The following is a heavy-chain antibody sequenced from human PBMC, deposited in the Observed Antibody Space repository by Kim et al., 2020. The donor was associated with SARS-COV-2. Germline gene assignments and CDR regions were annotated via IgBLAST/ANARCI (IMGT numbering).Heavy chain of an antibody. CDR1: GFNFDAFR. CDR2: IKNDGSEK. CDR3: ARELRSRKALDI. Sequence: GGSLRLSCAASGFNFDAFRMSWVRQAPGKGLEWVATIKNDGSEKYSVDSVKGRFTISRDNADKSLDLQMNRLQSEDTAVYYCARELRSRKALDIWGQGTTVTV. V-gene: IGHV3-7*01. D-gene: IGHD2-2*01. J-gene: IGHJ3*02.